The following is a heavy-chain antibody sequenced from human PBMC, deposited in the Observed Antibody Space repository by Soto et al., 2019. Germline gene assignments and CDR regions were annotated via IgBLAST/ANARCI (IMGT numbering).Heavy chain of an antibody. CDR3: ARGINYYDSSGDSWFDP. Sequence: SETLSLICTVSGGSINSGDYSWTWFREPPGKSLEWIGYIYHTGTTYYNMSLKSRVTISVDRSKNQFSLKLSSVTAADTAVYYCARGINYYDSSGDSWFDPWGQGTLVTVSS. CDR2: IYHTGTT. D-gene: IGHD3-22*01. CDR1: GGSINSGDYS. V-gene: IGHV4-30-2*01. J-gene: IGHJ5*02.